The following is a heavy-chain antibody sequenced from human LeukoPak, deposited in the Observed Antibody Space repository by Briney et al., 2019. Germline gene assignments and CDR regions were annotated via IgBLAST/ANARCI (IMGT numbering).Heavy chain of an antibody. CDR3: ARDKEEVRCGGGSYYYYYYMDV. D-gene: IGHD2-15*01. CDR2: IYYSGNT. V-gene: IGHV4-59*01. CDR1: GGFISSYY. J-gene: IGHJ6*03. Sequence: SETLSLTCTVSGGFISSYYWSWIRQPPGKGLEWIGYIYYSGNTNYNPSLKSRVTISVDTSKNQFSLKLSSLTAADTAVYYCARDKEEVRCGGGSYYYYYYMDVWGKGTTVTVSS.